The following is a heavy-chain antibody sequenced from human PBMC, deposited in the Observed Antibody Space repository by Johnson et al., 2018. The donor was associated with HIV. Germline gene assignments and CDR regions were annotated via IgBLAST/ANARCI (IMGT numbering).Heavy chain of an antibody. V-gene: IGHV3-66*01. CDR1: GFTVSNNY. CDR3: AKDWVEYGAFDI. CDR2: IYSGGTT. Sequence: VQLVESGGGLVQPGGSLILACAASGFTVSNNYMSWVRQAPGKGLEWVSIIYSGGTTNYADSVKGRFTISRDNSKNTLYLQMNSLRAEDTAVYYCAKDWVEYGAFDIWGQGAMVTVSS. J-gene: IGHJ3*02. D-gene: IGHD2/OR15-2a*01.